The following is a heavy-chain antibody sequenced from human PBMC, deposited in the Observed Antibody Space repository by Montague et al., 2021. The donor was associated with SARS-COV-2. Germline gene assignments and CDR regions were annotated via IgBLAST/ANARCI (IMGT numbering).Heavy chain of an antibody. CDR2: ISISDGNT. V-gene: IGHV3-23*01. Sequence: SLRLSCAASGFTVSSYAMSWVRQAPGKGLEWVSTISISDGNTYYADSVXGLFTISRDKSKNTLYLQMNSLRAEDTAVYYCAKDRQLVGDDAFDIWGQGTMVTVSS. J-gene: IGHJ3*02. CDR1: GFTVSSYA. D-gene: IGHD6-13*01. CDR3: AKDRQLVGDDAFDI.